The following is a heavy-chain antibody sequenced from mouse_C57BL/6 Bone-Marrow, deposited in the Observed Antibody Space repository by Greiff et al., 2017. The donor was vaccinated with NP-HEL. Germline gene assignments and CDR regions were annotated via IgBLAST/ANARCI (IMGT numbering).Heavy chain of an antibody. CDR1: GYTFTDYY. CDR3: ARFMFTTNLAYFDY. CDR2: IIPNNGGT. V-gene: IGHV1-26*01. J-gene: IGHJ2*01. Sequence: VQLKQSGPELVKPGASVKLSCKASGYTFTDYYMNWVKQSHGKSLEWIGDIIPNNGGTSYNQKFKGKATLTVDKSSSTAYMELLSLTAEHSAVYYCARFMFTTNLAYFDYWGQGTTLTVSS. D-gene: IGHD2-2*01.